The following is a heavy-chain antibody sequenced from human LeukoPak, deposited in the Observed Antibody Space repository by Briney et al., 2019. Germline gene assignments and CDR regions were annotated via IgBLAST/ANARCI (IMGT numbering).Heavy chain of an antibody. CDR3: AKDLGRYRNNFFDY. CDR2: ISGSGSNT. V-gene: IGHV3-23*01. CDR1: GFTFSSYA. Sequence: PGGSLRLSCAASGFTFSSYAMTWVRQAPGKGLEWVSAISGSGSNTYYADSVKGRFTISRDDSKNTLYLQMNSLRADDTAVYYCAKDLGRYRNNFFDYWGQGNLVTVSS. D-gene: IGHD1-26*01. J-gene: IGHJ4*02.